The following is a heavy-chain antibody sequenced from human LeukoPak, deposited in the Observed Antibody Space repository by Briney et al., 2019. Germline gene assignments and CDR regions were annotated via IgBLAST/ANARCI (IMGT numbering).Heavy chain of an antibody. J-gene: IGHJ4*02. Sequence: ASVKVSCKASGGTSSSYAISWGRQAPGQGLEWMGGIIPIFGTANYAQKFQGRVTITADESTSPAYMELSSLRSEDTAVYYCARSTYYYDSSGYYYYLDYRGQGTLVTVSS. V-gene: IGHV1-69*13. CDR1: GGTSSSYA. CDR3: ARSTYYYDSSGYYYYLDY. D-gene: IGHD3-22*01. CDR2: IIPIFGTA.